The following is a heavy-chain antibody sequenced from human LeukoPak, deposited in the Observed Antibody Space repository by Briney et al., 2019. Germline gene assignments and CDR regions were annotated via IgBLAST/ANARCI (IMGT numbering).Heavy chain of an antibody. CDR2: ISGSGGTT. J-gene: IGHJ4*02. CDR3: ANKYGSGSYYIG. Sequence: PGGSLRLSCAASRFSGVTFSSHAMSWVRQAPGKGLEWVSAISGSGGTTYYADSVKGRFSISRDNSKNTLYLQMNSLRAEDTAIYYCANKYGSGSYYIGWGQGTLVTVSS. D-gene: IGHD3-10*01. V-gene: IGHV3-23*01. CDR1: RFSGVTFSSHA.